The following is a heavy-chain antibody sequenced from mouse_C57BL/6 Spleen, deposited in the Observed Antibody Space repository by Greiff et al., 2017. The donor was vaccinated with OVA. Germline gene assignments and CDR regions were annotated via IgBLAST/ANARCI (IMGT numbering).Heavy chain of an antibody. Sequence: QVQLKESGPELVKPGASVKISCKASGYAFSSSWMNWVKQRPGKGLEWIGRIYPGDGDTNYNGKFKGKATLTADKSSSTAYMQLSSLTSEDSAVYFCAREPNYYAMDYWGQGTSVTVSS. CDR2: IYPGDGDT. CDR3: AREPNYYAMDY. V-gene: IGHV1-82*01. CDR1: GYAFSSSW. J-gene: IGHJ4*01.